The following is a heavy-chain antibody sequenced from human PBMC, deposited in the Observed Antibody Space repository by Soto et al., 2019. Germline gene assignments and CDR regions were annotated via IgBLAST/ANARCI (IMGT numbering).Heavy chain of an antibody. J-gene: IGHJ3*01. D-gene: IGHD2-15*01. CDR2: IYHSGTT. Sequence: QVQLQESGPGLVKPSGTLSLTCTVSGFSVSSNKYWMLVRQSPVNPLEWIGEIYHSGTTYYNPTRRERVLISMDKHKNQTSLILTSVTAADTAVYHCVRDSRYCTDGGCSIMRAAFDVWGQGALGTVSS. CDR1: GFSVSSNKY. V-gene: IGHV4-4*02. CDR3: VRDSRYCTDGGCSIMRAAFDV.